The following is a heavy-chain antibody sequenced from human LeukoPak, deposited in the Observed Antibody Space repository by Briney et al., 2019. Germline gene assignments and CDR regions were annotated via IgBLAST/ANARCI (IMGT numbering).Heavy chain of an antibody. CDR3: ASSSPSRPYYYYYMDV. CDR1: GYTFTSYG. D-gene: IGHD6-6*01. J-gene: IGHJ6*03. CDR2: ISAYNGNT. Sequence: GASVKVSCKASGYTFTSYGISWVRQAPGQGLEWMGWISAYNGNTNYAQKLQGRVTMTTDTSTSTAYMELRSLRSDDTAVYYCASSSPSRPYYYYYMDVWGKGTTVTVSS. V-gene: IGHV1-18*01.